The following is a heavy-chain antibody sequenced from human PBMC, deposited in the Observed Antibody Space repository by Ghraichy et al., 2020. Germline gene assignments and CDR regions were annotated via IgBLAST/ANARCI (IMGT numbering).Heavy chain of an antibody. Sequence: GGSLRLSCAASGFTFSMFAMHWVRQAPGEGLEWLAFIRYDGTIKYYLASVRGRFTISRDNSKNTLFLQMNSLRPDDTAVYYCAKDVANGDDDPNVFDSWGQGTLVTVSS. V-gene: IGHV3-30*02. J-gene: IGHJ4*02. CDR2: IRYDGTIK. CDR1: GFTFSMFA. D-gene: IGHD4-17*01. CDR3: AKDVANGDDDPNVFDS.